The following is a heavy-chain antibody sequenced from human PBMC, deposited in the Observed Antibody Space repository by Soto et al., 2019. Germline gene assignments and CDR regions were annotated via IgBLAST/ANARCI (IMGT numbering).Heavy chain of an antibody. Sequence: SETLSLTCTVSGGSISSSSYYWGWIRQPPGKGLEWIGSIYYSGSTYYNPSLKSRVTISVDTSKNQFSLKLSSVTAADTAVYYCARGFEGCIVLMVYAIGWFDPWGQGTLVTVSS. D-gene: IGHD2-8*01. J-gene: IGHJ5*02. CDR1: GGSISSSSYY. CDR2: IYYSGST. V-gene: IGHV4-39*01. CDR3: ARGFEGCIVLMVYAIGWFDP.